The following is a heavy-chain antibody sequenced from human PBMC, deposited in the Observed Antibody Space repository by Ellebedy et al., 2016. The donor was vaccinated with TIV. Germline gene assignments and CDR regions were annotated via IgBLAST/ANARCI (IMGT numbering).Heavy chain of an antibody. V-gene: IGHV1-2*02. CDR1: GYTFSDYY. J-gene: IGHJ4*02. CDR3: ARDKGGSGRFSSSWQFDS. CDR2: IDPNHGGT. D-gene: IGHD6-13*01. Sequence: AASVKVSCKASGYTFSDYYINWVRRAPGQGLEWMGWIDPNHGGTNYAQKFQGRVTMTRDTSINTANLDLGGLESDDTAVYYCARDKGGSGRFSSSWQFDSWGQGTLVTVSS.